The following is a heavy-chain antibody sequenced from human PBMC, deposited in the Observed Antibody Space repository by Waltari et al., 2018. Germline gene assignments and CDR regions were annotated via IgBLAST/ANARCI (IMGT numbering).Heavy chain of an antibody. D-gene: IGHD6-6*01. V-gene: IGHV5-51*01. J-gene: IGHJ4*02. CDR1: GYSFTSYW. Sequence: EVQLVQSGAEVKQPGESLKISCKGSGYSFTSYWIGWVRQMPGKGLEWMGLIYPGDSDTRYSPSFQGQVTISADKSISTAYLQWSSLKASDTAMYYCASPYFGEYSSSYFGYWGQGTLVTVSS. CDR2: IYPGDSDT. CDR3: ASPYFGEYSSSYFGY.